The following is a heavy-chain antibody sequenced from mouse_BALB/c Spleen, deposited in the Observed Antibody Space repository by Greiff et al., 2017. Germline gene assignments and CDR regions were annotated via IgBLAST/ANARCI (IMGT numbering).Heavy chain of an antibody. CDR3: ARRAGRGDY. CDR1: GYTFSSYW. Sequence: QVQLQQSGAELMKPGASVKISCKATGYTFSSYWIAWVKQRPGHGLEWIGEILPGSGSNNYNEKFKGKATFTADTSSNTAYMQLSSMTSAASAVYYCARRAGRGDYWGQGTTLTVAS. J-gene: IGHJ2*01. D-gene: IGHD3-3*01. CDR2: ILPGSGSN. V-gene: IGHV1-9*01.